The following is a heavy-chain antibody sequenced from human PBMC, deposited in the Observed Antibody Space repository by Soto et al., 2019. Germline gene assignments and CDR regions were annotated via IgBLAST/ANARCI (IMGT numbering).Heavy chain of an antibody. J-gene: IGHJ3*02. CDR2: ISWNSGSI. CDR3: ARTNEDIVVVVAATTPNDAFDI. D-gene: IGHD2-15*01. Sequence: GGSLRLSCAASGFTFDDYAMHWVRQAPGKGLEWVSCISWNSGSIGYADSVKGRFTISRDNAKNSLYLQMNSLGAEDTALYYCARTNEDIVVVVAATTPNDAFDIWGQGTMVTVSS. CDR1: GFTFDDYA. V-gene: IGHV3-9*01.